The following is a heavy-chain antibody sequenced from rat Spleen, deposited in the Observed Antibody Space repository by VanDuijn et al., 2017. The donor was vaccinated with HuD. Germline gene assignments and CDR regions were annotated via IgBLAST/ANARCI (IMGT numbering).Heavy chain of an antibody. CDR2: ISTGGADT. Sequence: EVQLVESGGDLVQPGRSVKLSCAASGFTFSNYYMAWVRQAPTKGLECVAYISTGGADTYYRDSVKGRFTISRDNAKNTQYLQMDSLRSEDTATYYCARGGFFRYWGQGVMVTVSS. CDR1: GFTFSNYY. D-gene: IGHD1-6*01. J-gene: IGHJ2*01. CDR3: ARGGFFRY. V-gene: IGHV5-25*01.